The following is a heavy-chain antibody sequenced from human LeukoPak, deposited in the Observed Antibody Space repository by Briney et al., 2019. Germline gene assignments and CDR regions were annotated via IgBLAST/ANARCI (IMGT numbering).Heavy chain of an antibody. CDR1: GFTFSSYG. D-gene: IGHD1-7*01. CDR3: ATGNYHAFDI. CDR2: IRYDGSNK. J-gene: IGHJ3*02. V-gene: IGHV3-30*02. Sequence: GGSLRLSCAASGFTFSSYGMHWVRQAPGKGLEWVAFIRYDGSNKYYADSVKGRFTISRDNSKNTLYLQMNSLRAEDTAVYYCATGNYHAFDIWGQGTMVTVSS.